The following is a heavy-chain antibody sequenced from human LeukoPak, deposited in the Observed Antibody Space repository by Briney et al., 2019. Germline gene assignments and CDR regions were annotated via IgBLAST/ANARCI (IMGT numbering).Heavy chain of an antibody. J-gene: IGHJ6*03. CDR2: IYASGST. Sequence: SETLSLTCTVSGGSLSSGSDYWSWIRQSAGKGLEWIGRIYASGSTNYDPSLKSRVTISVDTSKNQFSLKLSSVTAADTAVYYCARDSEHYDFWSGYMDVWGKGTTVTVSS. D-gene: IGHD3-3*01. CDR1: GGSLSSGSDY. V-gene: IGHV4-61*02. CDR3: ARDSEHYDFWSGYMDV.